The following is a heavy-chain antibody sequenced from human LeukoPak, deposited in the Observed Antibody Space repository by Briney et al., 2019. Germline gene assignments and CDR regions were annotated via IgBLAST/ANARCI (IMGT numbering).Heavy chain of an antibody. CDR2: ISYDGSNK. J-gene: IGHJ4*02. CDR1: GFTFSSYG. V-gene: IGHV3-30*18. Sequence: GGSLRLSCAASGFTFSSYGMHWVRQAPGKGLEWVAVISYDGSNKYYADSVKGRFTISRDNSKNTLYLQMNSLRAEDTAVYYCAKTVGGYYDSSGYYEIDYWGQGTLVTVSS. D-gene: IGHD3-22*01. CDR3: AKTVGGYYDSSGYYEIDY.